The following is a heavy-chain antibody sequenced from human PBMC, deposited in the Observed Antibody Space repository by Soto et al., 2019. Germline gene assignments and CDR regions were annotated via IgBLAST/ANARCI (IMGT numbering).Heavy chain of an antibody. CDR2: IKPISDIT. J-gene: IGHJ5*02. V-gene: IGHV1-69*13. Sequence: SVKVSCKASGDTFGRFTINWVRQAPGQGLEWMGGIKPISDITNYAQRFQGRVTSTADASTSTVYLELSSLRSEDTAMYYCARDPSTINKLIGVWFDPWGQGTLVTVSS. CDR3: ARDPSTINKLIGVWFDP. CDR1: GDTFGRFT. D-gene: IGHD4-4*01.